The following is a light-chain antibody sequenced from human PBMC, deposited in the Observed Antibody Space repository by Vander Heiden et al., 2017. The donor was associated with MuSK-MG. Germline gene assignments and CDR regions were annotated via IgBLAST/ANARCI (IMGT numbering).Light chain of an antibody. CDR2: DVR. Sequence: QSALTQPASVSGSPGQSITISCTGTSSDVAGYDYVSWYKQHTGKAPNLMIYDVRTRASRVSTRFSGSKSANTASLTISGLQAEDEAHYYGSSVTISSSLLFGGGTKLSVL. CDR1: SSDVAGYDY. CDR3: SSVTISSSLL. J-gene: IGLJ3*02. V-gene: IGLV2-14*03.